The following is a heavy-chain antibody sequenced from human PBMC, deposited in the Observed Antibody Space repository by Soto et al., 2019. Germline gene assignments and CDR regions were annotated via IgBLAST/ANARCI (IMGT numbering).Heavy chain of an antibody. J-gene: IGHJ5*02. V-gene: IGHV4-31*03. D-gene: IGHD3-9*01. CDR3: ARGGGGYYDILTGYYPLDP. Sequence: QGQLQESGPGLVKPSQTLSLTCTFSGGSISSGGYYWSWIRQHPGKGLEWIGYIYYSGSTYYNPSLKIRVTISVDTSKNQFSLKLSSVTAADTAVYYCARGGGGYYDILTGYYPLDPWGRGTPVTVSS. CDR1: GGSISSGGYY. CDR2: IYYSGST.